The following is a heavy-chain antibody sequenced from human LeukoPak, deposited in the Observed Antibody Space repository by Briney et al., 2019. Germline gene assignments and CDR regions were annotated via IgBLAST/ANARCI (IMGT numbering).Heavy chain of an antibody. Sequence: GASVKVSCKASGYTFTSYGISWVRQAPGQRLEWMGWINTGNGNTKYSQEFQGRVTITRDTSASTAYMELSSLRSEDMAVYYCARATLYYDILTRYSYYFDYWGQGTLVTVSS. CDR3: ARATLYYDILTRYSYYFDY. V-gene: IGHV1-3*03. D-gene: IGHD3-9*01. CDR1: GYTFTSYG. J-gene: IGHJ4*02. CDR2: INTGNGNT.